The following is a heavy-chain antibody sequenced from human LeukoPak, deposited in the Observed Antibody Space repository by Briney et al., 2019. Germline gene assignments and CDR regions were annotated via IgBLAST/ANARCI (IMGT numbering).Heavy chain of an antibody. D-gene: IGHD2-2*01. CDR1: GFTFSSYS. J-gene: IGHJ4*02. V-gene: IGHV3-21*01. Sequence: GGSLRLSCAASGFTFSSYSVNWVRQAPGKGLEWVSSISSSSSYIYYADSVKGRFTISRDNAKNSLYLQMNSLRAEDTAVYYCARDHLGSFVDQLLNYFDYWGQGTLVTVSS. CDR2: ISSSSSYI. CDR3: ARDHLGSFVDQLLNYFDY.